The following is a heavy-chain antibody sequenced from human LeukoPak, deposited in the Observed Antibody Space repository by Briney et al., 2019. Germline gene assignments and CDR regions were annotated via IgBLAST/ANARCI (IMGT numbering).Heavy chain of an antibody. CDR1: GGSISSGSYY. J-gene: IGHJ3*02. CDR3: ARDGPRYGSGSYAFDI. Sequence: PSQTLSLTCTVSGGSISSGSYYWSWIRQPAGKGLEWIGYIYYSGSTNYNPSLKSRVTISVDTSKNQFSLKLSSVTAADTAVYYCARDGPRYGSGSYAFDIWGQGTMVTVSS. V-gene: IGHV4-61*10. CDR2: IYYSGST. D-gene: IGHD3-10*01.